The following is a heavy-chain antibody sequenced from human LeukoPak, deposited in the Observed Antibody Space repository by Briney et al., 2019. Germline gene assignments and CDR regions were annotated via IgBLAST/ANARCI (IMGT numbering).Heavy chain of an antibody. CDR1: GFTFDDYA. D-gene: IGHD3-10*01. CDR2: ISWNSGSI. J-gene: IGHJ4*02. Sequence: GGSLRLSCAASGFTFDDYAMHWARQAPGKGLEWVSGISWNSGSIGYADSVKGRFTISRDNAKNSLYLQMNSLRAEDTALYYCAKDSYGSGSQRHQHSPKYFDYWGQGTLVTVSS. CDR3: AKDSYGSGSQRHQHSPKYFDY. V-gene: IGHV3-9*01.